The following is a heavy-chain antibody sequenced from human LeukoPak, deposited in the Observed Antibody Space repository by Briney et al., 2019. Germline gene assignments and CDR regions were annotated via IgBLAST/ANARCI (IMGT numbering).Heavy chain of an antibody. CDR1: GYTFTSDD. CDR3: ARGRGSGSGWRRFDY. CDR2: MNPNSGNT. Sequence: ASVKVSCKASGYTFTSDDINWVRQATGQGLEWMGWMNPNSGNTGYAQKFQGRVTMTRDTSISTAYMELSSLTTEDSAVYYCARGRGSGSGWRRFDYWGQGTLVTVSS. V-gene: IGHV1-8*01. J-gene: IGHJ4*02. D-gene: IGHD6-19*01.